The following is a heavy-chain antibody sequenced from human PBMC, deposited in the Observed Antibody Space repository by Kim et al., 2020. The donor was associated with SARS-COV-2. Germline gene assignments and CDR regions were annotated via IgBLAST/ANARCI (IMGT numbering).Heavy chain of an antibody. Sequence: SETLSLTCAVSGDSISSDHWWSWVRQPPGKGLEWIGEIYHSDSTKYNPSLRSRVTISVDKSKNQFSLNLRSVTAADTALYFCARDGGSTGWGQGTLVTVSS. CDR3: ARDGGSTG. V-gene: IGHV4-4*02. J-gene: IGHJ4*02. D-gene: IGHD2-15*01. CDR2: IYHSDST. CDR1: GDSISSDHW.